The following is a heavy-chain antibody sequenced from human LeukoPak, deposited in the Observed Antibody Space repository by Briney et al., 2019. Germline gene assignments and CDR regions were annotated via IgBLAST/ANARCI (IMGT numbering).Heavy chain of an antibody. Sequence: SETLSLTCAVSGVSFNDYYWSWVRQTPGKGLEWIGEINHSGYTNDSPSLTSRVTLSIDTSRKQFPLNLRSVTVADTGMYYCTRMTSGHDYWGQGTLVTVSS. V-gene: IGHV4-34*01. CDR1: GVSFNDYY. CDR2: INHSGYT. J-gene: IGHJ4*02. D-gene: IGHD3-10*01. CDR3: TRMTSGHDY.